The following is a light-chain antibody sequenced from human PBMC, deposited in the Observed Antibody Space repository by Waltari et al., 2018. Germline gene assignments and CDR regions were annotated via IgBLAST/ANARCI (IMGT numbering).Light chain of an antibody. CDR2: RNN. J-gene: IGLJ3*02. Sequence: QSVLTQPPSASGTPGQRVTISCSGSISTLGTNYVYWYQQFPGTPPKLLIQRNNQRPSGVPDRFSGSKSGTSASLAISGRRSEDEADYYCASWDDSLSVGVFGGGTKLTVL. CDR3: ASWDDSLSVGV. CDR1: ISTLGTNY. V-gene: IGLV1-47*01.